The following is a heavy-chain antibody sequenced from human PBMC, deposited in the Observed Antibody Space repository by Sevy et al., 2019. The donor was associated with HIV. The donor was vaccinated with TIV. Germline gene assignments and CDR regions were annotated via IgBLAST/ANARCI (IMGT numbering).Heavy chain of an antibody. CDR3: ARESGWRGFYNGMDV. D-gene: IGHD6-19*01. J-gene: IGHJ6*02. CDR1: GFTFSTFA. Sequence: GGSLRLSCAASGFTFSTFAMHWVRQSPGKGLEWVALISYSGGPKYNADSVKGRFTISRDNSNNMLFLDMNSLRPDDTAVYYCARESGWRGFYNGMDVWGQGTTVTVSS. V-gene: IGHV3-30-3*01. CDR2: ISYSGGPK.